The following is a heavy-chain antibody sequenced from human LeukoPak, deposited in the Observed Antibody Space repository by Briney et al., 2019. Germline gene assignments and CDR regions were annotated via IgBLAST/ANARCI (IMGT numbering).Heavy chain of an antibody. CDR1: GGSISSSSYY. D-gene: IGHD4-17*01. CDR2: IYYSGST. V-gene: IGHV4-39*07. Sequence: PSETLSLTCTVSGGSISSSSYYWGWIRQPPGKGLEWIGSIYYSGSTNYNPSLKSRVTISVDTSKNQFSLKLSSVTAADTAVYYCAREAVVNTVTTEKNYYYYYYMDVWGKGTTVTVSS. J-gene: IGHJ6*03. CDR3: AREAVVNTVTTEKNYYYYYYMDV.